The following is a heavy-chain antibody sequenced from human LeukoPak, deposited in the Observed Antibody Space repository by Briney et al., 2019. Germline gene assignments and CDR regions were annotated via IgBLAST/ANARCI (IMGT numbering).Heavy chain of an antibody. J-gene: IGHJ4*02. CDR1: GYTFTSYG. CDR2: INPNSGGT. D-gene: IGHD4-17*01. Sequence: ASVKVSCKASGYTFTSYGISWVRQAPGQGLEWMGWINPNSGGTNYAQKFQGRVTMTRDTSISTAYMELSRLRSDDTAVYYCARFVGYGDYYADYWGQGTLVTVSS. V-gene: IGHV1-2*02. CDR3: ARFVGYGDYYADY.